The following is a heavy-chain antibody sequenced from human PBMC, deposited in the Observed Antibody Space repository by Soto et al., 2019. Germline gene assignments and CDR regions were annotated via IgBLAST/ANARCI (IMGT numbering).Heavy chain of an antibody. CDR2: IWCDGSNK. J-gene: IGHJ6*02. CDR3: ARDRIVVVPAAMLLYYGMDV. CDR1: GFTFSSYG. Sequence: QVQLVESGGGVVQPGRSLRLSCAASGFTFSSYGMHWVRQAPGKGLEWVAVIWCDGSNKYYADSVKGRFTISRDNSKNTLYLQMNSLRAEDTAVYYCARDRIVVVPAAMLLYYGMDVWGQGTTVTVSS. V-gene: IGHV3-33*01. D-gene: IGHD2-2*01.